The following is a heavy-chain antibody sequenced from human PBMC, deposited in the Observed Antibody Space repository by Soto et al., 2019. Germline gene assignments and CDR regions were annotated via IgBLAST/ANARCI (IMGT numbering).Heavy chain of an antibody. Sequence: SETLSLTCAVYGGSFSGYYWSWIRQPPGKGLEWIGEINHSGSTNYNPSLKSRVTISVDTSKNQFSLKLSSVTAADTAVYYCARGEYVYYYGSGSYSRRPHFDYWGQGTLVTVSS. CDR2: INHSGST. J-gene: IGHJ4*02. D-gene: IGHD3-10*01. CDR3: ARGEYVYYYGSGSYSRRPHFDY. V-gene: IGHV4-34*01. CDR1: GGSFSGYY.